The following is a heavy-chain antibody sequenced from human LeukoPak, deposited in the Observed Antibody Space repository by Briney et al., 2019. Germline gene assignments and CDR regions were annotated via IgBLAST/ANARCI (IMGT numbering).Heavy chain of an antibody. V-gene: IGHV3-21*01. D-gene: IGHD3-22*01. Sequence: PGGSLRLSCAASGFTFSGYSMNWVRQAPGKGLEWVSSISSSSSYIYYADSVKGRFTISRDNAKNSLYLQMNSLRAEDTAVYYCARHDYYDSSYFDYWGQGTLVTVSS. J-gene: IGHJ4*02. CDR3: ARHDYYDSSYFDY. CDR1: GFTFSGYS. CDR2: ISSSSSYI.